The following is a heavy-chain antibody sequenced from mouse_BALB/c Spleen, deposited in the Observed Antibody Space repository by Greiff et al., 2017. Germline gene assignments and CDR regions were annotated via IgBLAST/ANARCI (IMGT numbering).Heavy chain of an antibody. D-gene: IGHD3-1*01. CDR2: IYPGDGDT. V-gene: IGHV1-87*01. Sequence: VQLQQSGAELARPGASVKLSCKASGYTFTSYWMQWVKQRPGQGLEWIGAIYPGDGDTRYTQKFKGKATLTADKSSSTAYMQLSSLASEDSAVYYCARSARAVDYWGQGTTLTVSS. CDR3: ARSARAVDY. CDR1: GYTFTSYW. J-gene: IGHJ2*01.